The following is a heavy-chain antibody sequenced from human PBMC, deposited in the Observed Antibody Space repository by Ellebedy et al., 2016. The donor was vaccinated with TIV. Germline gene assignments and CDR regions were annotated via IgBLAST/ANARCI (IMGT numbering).Heavy chain of an antibody. Sequence: GSLRLXXTVSGGSISSYYWSWIRQPPGKGLEWIGYIYYSGSTNYNPSLKSRVTISVDTSKNQFSLKLSSVTAADTAVYYCARDLGDGYNWDAFDIWGQGTMVTVSS. CDR3: ARDLGDGYNWDAFDI. CDR2: IYYSGST. CDR1: GGSISSYY. V-gene: IGHV4-59*01. D-gene: IGHD5-24*01. J-gene: IGHJ3*02.